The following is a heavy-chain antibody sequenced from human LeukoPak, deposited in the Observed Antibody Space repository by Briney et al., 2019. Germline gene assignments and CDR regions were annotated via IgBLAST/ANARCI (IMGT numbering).Heavy chain of an antibody. CDR2: MNPNSGNT. CDR3: ARAYSSGWYGGAYYFDY. J-gene: IGHJ4*02. D-gene: IGHD6-19*01. CDR1: GYTFTSYD. Sequence: ASVKVSCKASGYTFTSYDINWVRQATGQGLEWMEWMNPNSGNTGYAQKFQGRVTMTRNTSISTAYMELSSLRSEDTAVYYCARAYSSGWYGGAYYFDYWGQGTLVTVSS. V-gene: IGHV1-8*01.